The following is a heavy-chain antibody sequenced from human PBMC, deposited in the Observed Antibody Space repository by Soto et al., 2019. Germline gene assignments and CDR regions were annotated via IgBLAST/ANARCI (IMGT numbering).Heavy chain of an antibody. D-gene: IGHD3-22*01. CDR1: GFTFSSYG. V-gene: IGHV3-30*18. CDR3: ANTGLGY. CDR2: ISYDGSNK. Sequence: QVQLVESGGGVVQPGRSLRLSCAASGFTFSSYGMHWVRQAPGKGLEWVAVISYDGSNKYYADSVKGRFTISRDNSKNTLYLQMNSLRAEDTAVYYCANTGLGYWGQGTLVTVSS. J-gene: IGHJ4*02.